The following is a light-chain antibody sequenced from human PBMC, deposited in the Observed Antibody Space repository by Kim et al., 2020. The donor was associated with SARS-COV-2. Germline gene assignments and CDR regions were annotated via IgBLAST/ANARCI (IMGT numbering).Light chain of an antibody. J-gene: IGLJ2*01. V-gene: IGLV3-9*01. CDR2: RDS. Sequence: SVALGQTARITCGGNNIGSKNVHWYQQNPGQAPVLVIYRDSNRPSGIPERFSGSNSGNTATLTISRAQAGDEADYYCQVWDSSVVFGGGTQLTVL. CDR3: QVWDSSVV. CDR1: NIGSKN.